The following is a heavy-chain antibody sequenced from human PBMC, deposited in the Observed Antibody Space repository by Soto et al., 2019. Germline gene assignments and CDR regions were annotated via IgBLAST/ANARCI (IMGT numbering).Heavy chain of an antibody. V-gene: IGHV4-30-2*01. Sequence: PSETLSLTCAAYGGSISSGGYSWCWIRQPPGKGLEWIGYIYHSGSTYYNPSLKSRVTISVDRSKSQFSLKLSSVTAADTAVYYCARVGVVAALNYFDYRGQGTLVTVSS. J-gene: IGHJ4*02. CDR3: ARVGVVAALNYFDY. D-gene: IGHD2-15*01. CDR2: IYHSGST. CDR1: GGSISSGGYS.